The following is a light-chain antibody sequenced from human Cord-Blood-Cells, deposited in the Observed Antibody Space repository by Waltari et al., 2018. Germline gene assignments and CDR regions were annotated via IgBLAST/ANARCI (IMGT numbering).Light chain of an antibody. Sequence: EIVMTQSPATLSVSPGERATLSCRASQSVSSNLAWYQQKPGQAPRLLIYGASTRATGIPARFSGSGSVTEFTLTISSLQSEDFAVYYCQQYNNWPPDTFGPGT. CDR1: QSVSSN. CDR3: QQYNNWPPDT. V-gene: IGKV3-15*01. CDR2: GAS. J-gene: IGKJ3*01.